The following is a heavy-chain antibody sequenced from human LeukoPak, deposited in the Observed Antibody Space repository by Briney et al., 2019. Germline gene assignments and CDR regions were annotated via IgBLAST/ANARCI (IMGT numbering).Heavy chain of an antibody. CDR1: GYSISSGYY. J-gene: IGHJ4*02. Sequence: SETLSLTCAVSGYSISSGYYWGWIRQPPGKGLEWIGYIYYSGSTYYNPSLKSRVTISVDTSKNQFSLKLSSVTAADTAVYYCARAIVGATFDYWGQGTLVTVSS. D-gene: IGHD1-26*01. CDR3: ARAIVGATFDY. CDR2: IYYSGST. V-gene: IGHV4-38-2*01.